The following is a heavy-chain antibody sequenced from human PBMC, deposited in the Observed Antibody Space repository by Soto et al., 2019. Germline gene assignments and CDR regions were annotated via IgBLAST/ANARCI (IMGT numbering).Heavy chain of an antibody. CDR3: ANDLVRGVPF. D-gene: IGHD3-10*01. V-gene: IGHV3-21*01. J-gene: IGHJ4*02. CDR2: ISSSSTYI. Sequence: EVQLGESGGGLVKPGGSLRLSCAASGFTFTKYSMSWVRQAPGKGLEWVSSISSSSTYIYYVDSVKGRFTISRDNAKNSRYLPMNSLRAEDTAVYYCANDLVRGVPFWGQGTPVTVSS. CDR1: GFTFTKYS.